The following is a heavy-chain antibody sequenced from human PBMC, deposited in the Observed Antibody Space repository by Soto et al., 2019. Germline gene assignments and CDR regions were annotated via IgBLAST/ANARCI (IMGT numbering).Heavy chain of an antibody. CDR2: ISSSDSI. V-gene: IGHV3-11*01. J-gene: IGHJ4*02. CDR1: GFTFSDYY. Sequence: QVQLVESGGGLVKPGGSLRLSCAASGFTFSDYYMSWIRPAPGQGLEWVSYISSSDSIYYADSVKGRFTISSDNAKNSLYLPLNSLRAEDTAVYYCARDLGYYASSGYFDYWGQGTLVTVSS. CDR3: ARDLGYYASSGYFDY. D-gene: IGHD3-22*01.